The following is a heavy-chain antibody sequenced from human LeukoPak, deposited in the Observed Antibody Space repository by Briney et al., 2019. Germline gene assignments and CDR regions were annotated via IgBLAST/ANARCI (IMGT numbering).Heavy chain of an antibody. CDR2: ISSSSSTI. J-gene: IGHJ4*02. CDR1: GFTFSSYS. V-gene: IGHV3-48*01. Sequence: GGSLRLSCAASGFTFSSYSMNWVRQAPGKGLEWVSYISSSSSTIYYADSVKGRFTISRDNAKNSLYLQMNSLRAEDTAVYYCARRFRHIGDNGLGYCSGGSCYGDGNFDYWGQGTLVTVSS. CDR3: ARRFRHIGDNGLGYCSGGSCYGDGNFDY. D-gene: IGHD2-15*01.